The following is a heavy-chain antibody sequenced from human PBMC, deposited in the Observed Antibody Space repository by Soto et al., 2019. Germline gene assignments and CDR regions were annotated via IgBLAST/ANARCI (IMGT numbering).Heavy chain of an antibody. J-gene: IGHJ6*02. CDR2: IYYSGST. Sequence: SETLSLTCTVSGGSISSGDYSWSWIRQPPGKGLEWIGYIYYSGSTYYNPSLKSRVTISVDTSKNQFSLKLSSVTAADTAVYYCARLSESVVVDVWGQGTTVTVSS. D-gene: IGHD2-2*01. V-gene: IGHV4-30-4*01. CDR1: GGSISSGDYS. CDR3: ARLSESVVVDV.